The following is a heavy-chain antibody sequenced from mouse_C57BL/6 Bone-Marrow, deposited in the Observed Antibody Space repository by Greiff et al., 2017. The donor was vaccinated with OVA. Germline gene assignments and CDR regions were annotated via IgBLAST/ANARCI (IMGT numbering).Heavy chain of an antibody. J-gene: IGHJ3*01. CDR2: ISSGGSYT. Sequence: DVKLVESGGDLVKPGGSLKLSCAASGFTFSSYGMSWVRQTPDKRLEWVATISSGGSYTYYPDSVKGRFTISRDNAKNTLYLQMSSLKSEDTAMYYCARQGEPPSWFAYWGQGTLVTVSA. D-gene: IGHD2-13*01. CDR3: ARQGEPPSWFAY. V-gene: IGHV5-6*02. CDR1: GFTFSSYG.